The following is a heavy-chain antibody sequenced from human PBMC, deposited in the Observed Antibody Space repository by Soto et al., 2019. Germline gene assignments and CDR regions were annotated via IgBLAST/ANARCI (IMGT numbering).Heavy chain of an antibody. D-gene: IGHD6-6*01. CDR1: GFTFSSYA. Sequence: GGSLRLSCAASGFTFSSYAMSWVRQAPGKGLEWVSAISGSGGSTYYADSVKGRFTISRDNSKNTLYLQMNSLRAEDTAVYYCAKDQEQLVGEGWFDPWGQGTLVTVSS. CDR3: AKDQEQLVGEGWFDP. V-gene: IGHV3-23*01. CDR2: ISGSGGST. J-gene: IGHJ5*02.